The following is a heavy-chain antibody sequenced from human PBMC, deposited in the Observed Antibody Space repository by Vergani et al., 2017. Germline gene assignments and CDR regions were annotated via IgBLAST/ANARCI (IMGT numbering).Heavy chain of an antibody. D-gene: IGHD2-8*01. CDR3: ARVVMYGWFDP. Sequence: QVQLQQWGAGLLKPSETLSLTCAVYGGSFSGYYWSWIRQPPGKGLEWIGEINHSGSTNYNPSLKSRVTISVDTSKNQFSLKLSSVTAADTAVYYCARVVMYGWFDPWGQGTLVTVSS. V-gene: IGHV4-34*01. CDR1: GGSFSGYY. CDR2: INHSGST. J-gene: IGHJ5*02.